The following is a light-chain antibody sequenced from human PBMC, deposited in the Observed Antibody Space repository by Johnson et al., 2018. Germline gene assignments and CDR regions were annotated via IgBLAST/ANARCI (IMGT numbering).Light chain of an antibody. CDR2: ENI. CDR1: SSNIGNNY. Sequence: QSVLTQPPSVSAAPGQKVTISCSGSSSNIGNNYVSWYQQLPGTAPKSLTYENINRPSGIPDRSLAPNSGTSAPPAIPGSHLGDEADYSCGTWDSSLSAGNVFGTGTNVTVL. J-gene: IGLJ1*01. V-gene: IGLV1-51*02. CDR3: GTWDSSLSAGNV.